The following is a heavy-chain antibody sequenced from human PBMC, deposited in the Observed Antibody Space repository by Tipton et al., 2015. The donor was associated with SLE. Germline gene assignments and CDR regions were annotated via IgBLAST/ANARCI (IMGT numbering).Heavy chain of an antibody. J-gene: IGHJ3*02. V-gene: IGHV4-61*02. CDR3: ARETSRMALIVVAIGAYDI. D-gene: IGHD3-22*01. Sequence: TLSLTCTVSGDSFSSGSSSWNWVRQPAGKGLEWIGLIYNSGITNYNPSLKSRVTMSVDTSKNQFSLKLSSVTAADTAVYYCARETSRMALIVVAIGAYDIWGQGRMVTVSS. CDR1: GDSFSSGSSS. CDR2: IYNSGIT.